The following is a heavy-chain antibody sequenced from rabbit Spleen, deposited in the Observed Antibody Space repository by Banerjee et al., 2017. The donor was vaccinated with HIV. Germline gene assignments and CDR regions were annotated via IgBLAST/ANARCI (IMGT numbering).Heavy chain of an antibody. CDR1: GFSFSSVHW. D-gene: IGHD4-2*01. CDR2: IYAGSTGTT. V-gene: IGHV1S45*01. J-gene: IGHJ4*01. CDR3: ARDGAGVDYALNL. Sequence: QEQLEESGGDLVKPGASLTLTCTASGFSFSSVHWIYWVRQAPGKGLEWVGTIYAGSTGTTDYASWAKGRFTISKTSSTTVTLQMTSLTAADTATYFCARDGAGVDYALNLWGPGTLVTVS.